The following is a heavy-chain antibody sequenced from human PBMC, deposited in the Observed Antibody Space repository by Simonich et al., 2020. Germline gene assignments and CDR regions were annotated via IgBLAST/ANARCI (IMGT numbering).Heavy chain of an antibody. Sequence: EVQLVESGGGLVQPGGSLRLSCAASGFTFSSYEMNWVRQAPGKGLEWVTYINSSGSTIYYADSVKGRFTLSRDNAKNSLYLQMNSLRAEDTAVYYCARDFRLQLVEIGTYYYYGMDVWGQGTTVTVSS. J-gene: IGHJ6*02. V-gene: IGHV3-48*03. CDR2: INSSGSTI. CDR1: GFTFSSYE. CDR3: ARDFRLQLVEIGTYYYYGMDV. D-gene: IGHD6-6*01.